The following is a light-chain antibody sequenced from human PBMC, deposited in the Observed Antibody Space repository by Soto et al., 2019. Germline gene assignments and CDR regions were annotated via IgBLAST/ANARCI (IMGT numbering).Light chain of an antibody. J-gene: IGKJ1*01. V-gene: IGKV1-5*01. Sequence: DIQMTQSPSTLSASVGDRVTITCRASQSVSSWLVWYQQKQGKAPKLLIYNASTLKSGVPSRFSGSGSGTEFTLTINSLQPDDFATYYCQHYNNYSQTFGQGTKVEIK. CDR2: NAS. CDR1: QSVSSW. CDR3: QHYNNYSQT.